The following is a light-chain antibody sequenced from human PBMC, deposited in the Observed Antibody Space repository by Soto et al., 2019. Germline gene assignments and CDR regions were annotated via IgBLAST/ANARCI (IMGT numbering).Light chain of an antibody. V-gene: IGLV2-23*02. CDR1: SSDVGTYNL. CDR3: CSYAGSSTFVV. Sequence: QSALTQPASVSGSTGESITISCTGSSSDVGTYNLVSWYQQHPAKAPKLMIYEVSKRPSGVSNRFSGSKSGNTASLTISGLQAEDEADYYCCSYAGSSTFVVFGGGTKLTV. CDR2: EVS. J-gene: IGLJ2*01.